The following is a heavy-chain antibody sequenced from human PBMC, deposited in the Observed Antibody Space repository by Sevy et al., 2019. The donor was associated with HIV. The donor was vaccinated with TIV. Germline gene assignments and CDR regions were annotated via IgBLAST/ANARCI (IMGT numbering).Heavy chain of an antibody. CDR1: GYTFTSYG. D-gene: IGHD3-3*01. CDR3: ARDHYTTGVAFDI. V-gene: IGHV1-18*01. J-gene: IGHJ3*02. Sequence: ASVKVSCKASGYTFTSYGISWVRQAPGQGLEWMGWISAYNGNTNYAQKLQGRVTMTTDTSTSTAYIELRSLRSDDTAVYYCARDHYTTGVAFDIWGQGTMVTVSS. CDR2: ISAYNGNT.